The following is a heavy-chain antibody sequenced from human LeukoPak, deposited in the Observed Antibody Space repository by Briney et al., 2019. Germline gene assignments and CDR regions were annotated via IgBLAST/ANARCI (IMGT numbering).Heavy chain of an antibody. J-gene: IGHJ4*02. V-gene: IGHV4-39*01. CDR2: IYYSGST. CDR1: GRSISSSSYY. Sequence: PSETLSLTCTVSGRSISSSSYYWGWIRQPPGKGLEWFGSIYYSGSTYYNPSLKSRVTISVDTSKNQFSLKLSSVTAADTAVYYCARLFPAPYYYDSSGYFDYWGQGTLVTVSS. D-gene: IGHD3-22*01. CDR3: ARLFPAPYYYDSSGYFDY.